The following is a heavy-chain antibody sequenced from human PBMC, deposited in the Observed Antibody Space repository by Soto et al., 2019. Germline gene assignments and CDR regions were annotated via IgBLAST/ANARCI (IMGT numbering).Heavy chain of an antibody. Sequence: ASVKVSCKASGYTFTSYGISWVRQAPGQGLEWMGWISAYNGNTNYAQKLQGRVTMTTDTSTSTAYMELRSLRSDDTAVYYCARDGYYGDYFPPFDYWGQGTLVTVSS. D-gene: IGHD4-17*01. V-gene: IGHV1-18*01. CDR2: ISAYNGNT. CDR3: ARDGYYGDYFPPFDY. J-gene: IGHJ4*02. CDR1: GYTFTSYG.